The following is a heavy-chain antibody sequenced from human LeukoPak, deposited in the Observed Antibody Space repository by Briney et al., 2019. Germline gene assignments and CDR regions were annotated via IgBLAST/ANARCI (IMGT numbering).Heavy chain of an antibody. CDR2: ISSSSSTI. CDR1: GFTFSSYS. V-gene: IGHV3-48*02. J-gene: IGHJ6*02. Sequence: GGSLRLSCAASGFTFSSYSMNWVRQAPGKGLEWVSYISSSSSTIYYADSVKGRFTISRDNAKNSLYLQMNSLRDEDTAVYYCARDRASPIPYCSGGSCLSHYYYGMDVWGQGTTVTVSS. CDR3: ARDRASPIPYCSGGSCLSHYYYGMDV. D-gene: IGHD2-15*01.